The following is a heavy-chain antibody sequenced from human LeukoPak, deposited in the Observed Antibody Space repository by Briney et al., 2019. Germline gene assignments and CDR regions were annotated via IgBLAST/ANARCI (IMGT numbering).Heavy chain of an antibody. CDR3: ARDGLAGYCSSTSCYTSKKNHFDY. J-gene: IGHJ4*02. V-gene: IGHV1-18*01. Sequence: ASVKVSCKASGYTFTSYGISWVRQAPGQGLEWMGWISAYNGITNYAQKLQGRVTMTTDTSTSTAYMELRSLRSDDTAVYYCARDGLAGYCSSTSCYTSKKNHFDYWGQGTLVTVPS. CDR2: ISAYNGIT. CDR1: GYTFTSYG. D-gene: IGHD2-2*02.